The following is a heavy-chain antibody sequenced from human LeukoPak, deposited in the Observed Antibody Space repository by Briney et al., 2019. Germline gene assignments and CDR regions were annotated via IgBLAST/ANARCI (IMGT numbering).Heavy chain of an antibody. D-gene: IGHD3-16*01. Sequence: GGSLRLSCAASGFTFSSYAMSWVRQAPGKGLEWVSAISGSGGSTYYADSVKGRFTISRDNSKNTLYLQMNSLRAEDTAVYYCAKDGYDYVWGSSTGFDYWGQGTLVTVSS. CDR2: ISGSGGST. CDR3: AKDGYDYVWGSSTGFDY. V-gene: IGHV3-23*01. CDR1: GFTFSSYA. J-gene: IGHJ4*02.